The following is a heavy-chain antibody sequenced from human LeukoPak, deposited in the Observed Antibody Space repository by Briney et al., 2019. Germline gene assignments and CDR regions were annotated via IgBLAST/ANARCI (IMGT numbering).Heavy chain of an antibody. CDR1: GFIFSQYS. D-gene: IGHD5-12*01. Sequence: GGSLRLSCAASGFIFSQYSMNWVRQAPGKGLEWVSHIRSSSETFYADSVKGRFTISRDIARNSLYLQMNNLRGEDTAIYYCARDVGNSGYGCDLWGQGALVTVSS. CDR3: ARDVGNSGYGCDL. CDR2: IRSSSET. V-gene: IGHV3-48*01. J-gene: IGHJ5*02.